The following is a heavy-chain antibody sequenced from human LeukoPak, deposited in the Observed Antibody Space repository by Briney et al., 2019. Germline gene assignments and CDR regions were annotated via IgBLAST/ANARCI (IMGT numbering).Heavy chain of an antibody. V-gene: IGHV3-48*01. CDR1: GFTFSSYS. J-gene: IGHJ4*02. CDR3: ARDRGDSGYDYYDY. CDR2: ISSSSSTI. Sequence: GGPLRLSCAASGFTFSSYSMNWVRQAPGKGLEWVSYISSSSSTIYYADSVKGRFTISRDNAKNSLYLQMNSLRAEDTAVYYCARDRGDSGYDYYDYWGQGTLVTVSS. D-gene: IGHD5-12*01.